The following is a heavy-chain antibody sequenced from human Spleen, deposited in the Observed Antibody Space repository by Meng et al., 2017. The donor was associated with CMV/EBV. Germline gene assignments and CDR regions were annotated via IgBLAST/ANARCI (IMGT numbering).Heavy chain of an antibody. V-gene: IGHV3-48*03. CDR1: GFTFTLFE. J-gene: IGHJ6*02. CDR2: INDATNNR. CDR3: ARSRGLSITPSRPPTYGMDV. Sequence: GGSLRLSCAASGFTFTLFEMNWVRQTPGKGLEWVSYINDATNNRYYADSVKGRFTISRDNAQNSLYLQMNSLTSEDTAVYYCARSRGLSITPSRPPTYGMDVWGQGTTVTVSS. D-gene: IGHD2-15*01.